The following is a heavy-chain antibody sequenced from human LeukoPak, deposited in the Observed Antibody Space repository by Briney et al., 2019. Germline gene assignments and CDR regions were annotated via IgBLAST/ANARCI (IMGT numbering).Heavy chain of an antibody. CDR1: GFTFSSNA. CDR2: ISGSGGDT. D-gene: IGHD4-23*01. CDR3: ARRSGGNSGPFDY. Sequence: LGGSLRLSCVVSGFTFSSNAMNWVRQAPGKGLEWVSGISGSGGDTYYADSVKGRFTISRDNSRNTLYLQVSCLRAEDTAVYYCARRSGGNSGPFDYWGQGALVTVSS. J-gene: IGHJ4*02. V-gene: IGHV3-23*01.